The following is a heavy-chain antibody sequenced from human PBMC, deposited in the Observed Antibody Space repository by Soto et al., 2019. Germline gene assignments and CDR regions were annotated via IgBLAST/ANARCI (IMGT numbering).Heavy chain of an antibody. D-gene: IGHD2-15*01. J-gene: IGHJ6*02. V-gene: IGHV1-69*13. Sequence: ASVKVSCKASGGTFSSYAISWVRQAPGQGLEWMGGIIPIFGTANYAQKFQGRVTITADESTSTAYMELSSLRSEDTAVYYCARDRLSYYGMDVWGQGTTVTVSS. CDR1: GGTFSSYA. CDR2: IIPIFGTA. CDR3: ARDRLSYYGMDV.